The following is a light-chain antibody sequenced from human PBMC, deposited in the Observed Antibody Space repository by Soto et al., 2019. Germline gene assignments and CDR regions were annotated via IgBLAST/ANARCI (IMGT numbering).Light chain of an antibody. V-gene: IGLV2-14*01. J-gene: IGLJ2*01. CDR3: SSYTRRNTLA. CDR2: EVT. Sequence: QSALTQPASVSGSPGQSITIACTGTRSDVGGYNFVSWYQQHPGKAPKLIIYEVTDRPSGVSNRFSGSKSGSTASLTISGLQAEDEADYYCSSYTRRNTLAFGGGTKLTVL. CDR1: RSDVGGYNF.